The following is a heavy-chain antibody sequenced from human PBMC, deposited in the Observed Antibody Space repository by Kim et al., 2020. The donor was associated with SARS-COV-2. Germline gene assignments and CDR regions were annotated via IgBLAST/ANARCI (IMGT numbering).Heavy chain of an antibody. CDR2: INPSGGTT. V-gene: IGHV1-46*01. CDR3: ARGRSYTGYDFSIDPDPYFAY. J-gene: IGHJ4*02. Sequence: ASVKVSCKTSGYTFTMSYMHWVRQAPGQGLEWMGVINPSGGTTNYAQRFQGRVSMTRDTSASTVYLELSSLRSDDTAVYYCARGRSYTGYDFSIDPDPYFAYWGQGTLVTVSS. CDR1: GYTFTMSY. D-gene: IGHD5-12*01.